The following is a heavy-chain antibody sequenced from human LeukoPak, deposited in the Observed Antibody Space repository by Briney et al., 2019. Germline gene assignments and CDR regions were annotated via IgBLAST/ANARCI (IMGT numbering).Heavy chain of an antibody. CDR3: AWHSSGWYEFDY. V-gene: IGHV4-39*01. J-gene: IGHJ4*02. CDR1: GGSISSSSYY. D-gene: IGHD6-19*01. Sequence: SSETLSLTCTVSGGSISSSSYYWGWIRQPPGKGLEWIGGIYYSGSTYYNPSLKSRVTISVDTSKNQFSLKLSSVTAADTAVYYCAWHSSGWYEFDYWGQGTLVTVSS. CDR2: IYYSGST.